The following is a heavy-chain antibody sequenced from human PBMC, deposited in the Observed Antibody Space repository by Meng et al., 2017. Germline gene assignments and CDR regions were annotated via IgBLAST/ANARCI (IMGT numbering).Heavy chain of an antibody. D-gene: IGHD6-19*01. V-gene: IGHV1-2*06. CDR1: GYPFTGYY. Sequence: LVQSVAEGKRPGASVKVSCKASGYPFTGYYMHWVRQAPGQGLEWMGRINPNSGGTNYAQKFQGRVTMTRDTSISTAYMELSRLRSDDTAVYYCAREIAVAGNVYFDYWGQGTLVTVSS. J-gene: IGHJ4*02. CDR2: INPNSGGT. CDR3: AREIAVAGNVYFDY.